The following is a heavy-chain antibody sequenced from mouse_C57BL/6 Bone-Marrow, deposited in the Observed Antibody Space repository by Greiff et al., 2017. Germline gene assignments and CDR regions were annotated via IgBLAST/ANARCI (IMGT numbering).Heavy chain of an antibody. CDR1: EYEFPSHD. CDR3: ARQSTKPTSKDY. Sequence: EVKLVESGGGLVQPGESLKLSCESNEYEFPSHDMSWVRKTPEKRLELVAAINSDGGSTYYPDTMERRFILSRDNAKKTLYLQMSSLRSEDTALYYCARQSTKPTSKDYWGQGTTLTVTS. D-gene: IGHD1-3*01. J-gene: IGHJ2*01. CDR2: INSDGGST. V-gene: IGHV5-2*01.